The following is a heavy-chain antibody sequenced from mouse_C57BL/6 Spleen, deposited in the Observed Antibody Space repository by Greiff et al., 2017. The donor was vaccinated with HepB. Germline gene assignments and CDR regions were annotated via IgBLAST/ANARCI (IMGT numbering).Heavy chain of an antibody. CDR1: GYTLTDYY. J-gene: IGHJ4*01. D-gene: IGHD1-1*01. V-gene: IGHV1-19*01. CDR3: ARWRLLRAMDY. Sequence: VQLQQSGPVLVKPGASVKMSCKASGYTLTDYYMNWVKQSHGKSLEWIGVINPYNGGTSYNQKFKGKATLTVDKSSSTAYMELNSLTSEDSAVYDCARWRLLRAMDYWGQGTSVTVSS. CDR2: INPYNGGT.